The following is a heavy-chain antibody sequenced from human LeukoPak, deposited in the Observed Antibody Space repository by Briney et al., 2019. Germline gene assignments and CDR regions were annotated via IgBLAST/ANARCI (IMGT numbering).Heavy chain of an antibody. D-gene: IGHD5-12*01. CDR3: ARDIRLTYSGYDQGLDY. CDR1: GGSISSSSYY. V-gene: IGHV4-39*07. J-gene: IGHJ4*01. Sequence: SETLSLTCTVSGGSISSSSYYWGWIRQPPGKGLEWIGSIYYSGSTYYNPSLKSRVTISVDTSKNQFSLKLSSVTAADTAVYYCARDIRLTYSGYDQGLDYWGQGTLVTVSS. CDR2: IYYSGST.